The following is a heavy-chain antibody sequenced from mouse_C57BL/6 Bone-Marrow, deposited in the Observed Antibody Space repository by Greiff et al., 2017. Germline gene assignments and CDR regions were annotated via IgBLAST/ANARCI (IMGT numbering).Heavy chain of an antibody. CDR3: ARDWDGGFAY. D-gene: IGHD4-1*01. V-gene: IGHV5-12*01. CDR1: GFTFSDYY. Sequence: EVKLVESGGGLVQPGGSLKLSCAASGFTFSDYYMYWVRQTPEKRLEWVAYISNGGGSTYYPDTVKGRFTISRDNAKNTLYLQMSRLKSEDTAMYYCARDWDGGFAYWGQGTLVTASA. CDR2: ISNGGGST. J-gene: IGHJ3*01.